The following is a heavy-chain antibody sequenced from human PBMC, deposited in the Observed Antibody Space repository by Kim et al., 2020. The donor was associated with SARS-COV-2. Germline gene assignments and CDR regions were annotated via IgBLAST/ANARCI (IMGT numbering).Heavy chain of an antibody. J-gene: IGHJ6*03. V-gene: IGHV3-23*01. D-gene: IGHD1-7*01. Sequence: SVKGRFTISSDNSKNTLYMQMNSLRAEDTAVYYCAKTTQLELGPYYYMDVWGKGTTVTVSS. CDR3: AKTTQLELGPYYYMDV.